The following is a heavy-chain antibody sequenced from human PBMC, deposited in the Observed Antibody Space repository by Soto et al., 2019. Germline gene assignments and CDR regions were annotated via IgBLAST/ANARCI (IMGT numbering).Heavy chain of an antibody. CDR2: IYYSGST. D-gene: IGHD6-13*01. V-gene: IGHV4-39*01. Sequence: QLQLQESGPGLVKPSETLSLTCTVSGGSISSSSYYWGWIRQPPGKGLEWIGSIYYSGSTYYNPSLKSRVTISVDTSKNQFSLKLSSVTAADTAVYYCARHQEGSWYYYYYGMDVWGQGTTVTVS. J-gene: IGHJ6*02. CDR3: ARHQEGSWYYYYYGMDV. CDR1: GGSISSSSYY.